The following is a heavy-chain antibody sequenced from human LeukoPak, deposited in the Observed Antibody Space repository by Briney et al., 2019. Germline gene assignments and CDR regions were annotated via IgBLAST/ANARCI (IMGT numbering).Heavy chain of an antibody. Sequence: GESLKISCKGSGYNFGSYWIGWVRQMPGKGLGWMGIIYVGDSDTRYSPSFQGQVTISADKSISTAYLQWSSLEASDTAMYYCARRPGLYYGSGSYYDYWGQGTLVTVSS. CDR3: ARRPGLYYGSGSYYDY. CDR2: IYVGDSDT. J-gene: IGHJ4*02. D-gene: IGHD3-10*01. V-gene: IGHV5-51*01. CDR1: GYNFGSYW.